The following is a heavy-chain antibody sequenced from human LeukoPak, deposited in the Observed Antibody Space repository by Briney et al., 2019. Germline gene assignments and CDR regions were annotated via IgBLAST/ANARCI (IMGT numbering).Heavy chain of an antibody. CDR2: IIPIFGTA. CDR1: GGTFSSYA. Sequence: GASVKVSCKASGGTFSSYAIIWVRQAPGQGLEWMGGIIPIFGTANYAQKFQGRVTITTDESTSTAYMELSSLRSEDTAVYYCARGKEHPFTSSSCAFDIWGQGTMVTVSS. J-gene: IGHJ3*02. CDR3: ARGKEHPFTSSSCAFDI. D-gene: IGHD6-6*01. V-gene: IGHV1-69*05.